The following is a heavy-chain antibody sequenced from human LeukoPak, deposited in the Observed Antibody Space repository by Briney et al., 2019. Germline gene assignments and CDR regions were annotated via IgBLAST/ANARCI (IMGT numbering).Heavy chain of an antibody. CDR2: INPNSGGT. D-gene: IGHD6-13*01. J-gene: IGHJ6*02. CDR3: ARDSSNWGSYGMDV. V-gene: IGHV1-2*02. CDR1: GYTFTGYY. Sequence: ASVKVSCKASGYTFTGYYMHWVRQAPGQGLEWMGWINPNSGGTNYAQKFQGRVTMTRDTSISTAYMELSRLRSDDTAVYYCARDSSNWGSYGMDVWGQGTTVTVSS.